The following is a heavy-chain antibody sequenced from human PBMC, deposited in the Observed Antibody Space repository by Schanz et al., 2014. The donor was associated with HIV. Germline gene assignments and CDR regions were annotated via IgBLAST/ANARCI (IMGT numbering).Heavy chain of an antibody. Sequence: QVRLVQSEAEVRKPGASVKVSCKTSGYTFSDFYIDWVRQAPGQGLEWMGGIIPIFGTANYAQKFQGRVTITADESTSTAYMELSSLRSEDTAVYYCASFGGQTPLYYYYGMDVWGQGTTVTVSS. V-gene: IGHV1-69*01. CDR3: ASFGGQTPLYYYYGMDV. D-gene: IGHD3-3*01. J-gene: IGHJ6*02. CDR1: GYTFSDFY. CDR2: IIPIFGTA.